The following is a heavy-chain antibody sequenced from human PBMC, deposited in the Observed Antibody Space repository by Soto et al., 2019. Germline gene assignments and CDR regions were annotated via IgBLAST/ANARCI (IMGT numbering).Heavy chain of an antibody. J-gene: IGHJ4*02. Sequence: PSETLSRTCSVYGGSFSGYYWSWIRQPPGKGLEWIGEINHSGSTNYNPSLKGRVTISVDTSKNQCSLKLSSVTAADTAVYYCARAQVVLRFLEWLPPSSYYFDYWGQGTLVTSPQ. D-gene: IGHD3-3*01. CDR2: INHSGST. CDR1: GGSFSGYY. V-gene: IGHV4-34*01. CDR3: ARAQVVLRFLEWLPPSSYYFDY.